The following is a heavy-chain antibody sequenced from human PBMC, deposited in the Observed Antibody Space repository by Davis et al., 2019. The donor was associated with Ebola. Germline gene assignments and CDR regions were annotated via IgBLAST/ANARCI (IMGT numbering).Heavy chain of an antibody. CDR1: GYPFTSYW. J-gene: IGHJ3*02. CDR2: IYPGDSDT. CDR3: VRASSSYYGDDAFDI. Sequence: GESLKISCKGPGYPFTSYWIGRVRQMPAKAPEWMGIIYPGDSDTRYSPSFQGQVTISADKSISTAYLQWSSLKASDTAMYYCVRASSSYYGDDAFDIWGQGTMVTVSS. D-gene: IGHD6-13*01. V-gene: IGHV5-51*01.